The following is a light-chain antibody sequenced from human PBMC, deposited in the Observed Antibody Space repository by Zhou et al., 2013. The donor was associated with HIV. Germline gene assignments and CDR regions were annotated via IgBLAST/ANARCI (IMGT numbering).Light chain of an antibody. CDR2: KAS. V-gene: IGKV1-5*03. CDR1: QTISSW. Sequence: DIQMTQSPSSLSASVGARVTITCRASQTISSWLAWYQQKPGKAPTLLIYKASTLEFEVPSRFSGSGSGTEFSLTISSLQPDDAATYYCQQYSLSPITFGQGTRLQI. CDR3: QQYSLSPIT. J-gene: IGKJ5*01.